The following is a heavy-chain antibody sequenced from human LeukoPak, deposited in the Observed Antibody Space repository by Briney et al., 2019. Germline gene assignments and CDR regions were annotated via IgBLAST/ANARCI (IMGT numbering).Heavy chain of an antibody. J-gene: IGHJ4*02. Sequence: GGSLRLSCAASGFIVSSNYMSWVRQAPGKGLEWVSVIYSGGSTYYADSVKGRFTISRDNSKDTLYLQMNSLRAEDTAVYYCARDIGPGYSSGFNWGQGTLVTVSS. V-gene: IGHV3-53*01. CDR1: GFIVSSNY. CDR2: IYSGGST. D-gene: IGHD2-8*02. CDR3: ARDIGPGYSSGFN.